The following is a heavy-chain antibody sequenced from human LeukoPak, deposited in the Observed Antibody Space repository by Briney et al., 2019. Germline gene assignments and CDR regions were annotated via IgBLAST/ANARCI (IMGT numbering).Heavy chain of an antibody. D-gene: IGHD3-3*01. CDR3: ARDRYSTIFGG. CDR2: IGTAGDT. CDR1: GFTFSSYD. V-gene: IGHV3-13*01. J-gene: IGHJ4*02. Sequence: GGSLRLSCAASGFTFSSYDMHWVRQATGKGLEWVSAIGTAGDTYYPGSVKGRFTISRDNSKNTLYLQMNSLRAEDTAVYYCARDRYSTIFGGWGQGTLVTVSS.